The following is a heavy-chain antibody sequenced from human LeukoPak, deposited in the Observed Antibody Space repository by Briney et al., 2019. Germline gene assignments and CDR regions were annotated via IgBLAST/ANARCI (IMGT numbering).Heavy chain of an antibody. CDR1: GFTFSNAR. CDR2: ISGSGGST. CDR3: ARGGSYLSAFDI. Sequence: GGSLRLSCAASGFTFSNARMSWVRQAPGKGLEWVSAISGSGGSTYYADSVKGRFTISRDNSKNTLYLQMNSLRAEDTAVYYCARGGSYLSAFDIWGQGTMVTVSS. D-gene: IGHD1-26*01. J-gene: IGHJ3*02. V-gene: IGHV3-23*01.